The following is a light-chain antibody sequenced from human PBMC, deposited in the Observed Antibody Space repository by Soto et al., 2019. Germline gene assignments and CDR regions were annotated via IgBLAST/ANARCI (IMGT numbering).Light chain of an antibody. CDR3: SSFITTNTLV. Sequence: QSALIQPRSVSGSPGQSVTISCSGITSYVGTYIYVSWYQHHPGKAPRFLVYDVSKRPSGVPDRFSGSKSGNTASLTISGLQAEDEADYYCSSFITTNTLVFGGGTKLTVL. J-gene: IGLJ2*01. CDR1: TSYVGTYIY. V-gene: IGLV2-11*01. CDR2: DVS.